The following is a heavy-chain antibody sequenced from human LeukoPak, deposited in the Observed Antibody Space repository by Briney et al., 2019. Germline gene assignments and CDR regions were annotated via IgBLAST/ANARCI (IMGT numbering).Heavy chain of an antibody. V-gene: IGHV4-59*01. D-gene: IGHD2-15*01. CDR1: GGSINSYV. CDR3: AGERRGGYRFDF. CDR2: IYSGGST. Sequence: PSETLSLTCTVSGGSINSYVWSWIRQPPGKGLEWIGYIYSGGSTTYNPSLKGRITISVDTSKNQFSLKLNSLTAADTAVYYCAGERRGGYRFDFWGQGALVTVSS. J-gene: IGHJ4*02.